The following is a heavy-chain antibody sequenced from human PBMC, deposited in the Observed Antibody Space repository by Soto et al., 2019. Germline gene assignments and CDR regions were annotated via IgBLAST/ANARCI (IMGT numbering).Heavy chain of an antibody. CDR2: ISYDGSNK. J-gene: IGHJ6*02. CDR3: ARDRTTLRLRRVSEVYGMDV. Sequence: GGSLRLSCAASGFTFSSYAMHWVRQAPGKGLEWVAVISYDGSNKYYADSVKGRFTISRDNSKNTLYLQMNSLRAEDTAVYYCARDRTTLRLRRVSEVYGMDVWGQGTTVTVSS. CDR1: GFTFSSYA. D-gene: IGHD4-17*01. V-gene: IGHV3-30-3*01.